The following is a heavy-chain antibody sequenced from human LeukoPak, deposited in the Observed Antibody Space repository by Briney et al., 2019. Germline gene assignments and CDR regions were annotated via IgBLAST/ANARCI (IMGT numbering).Heavy chain of an antibody. CDR2: ISAYNGNT. CDR1: GYTFTSYG. V-gene: IGHV1-18*01. J-gene: IGHJ3*02. D-gene: IGHD3-3*01. CDR3: ARDSFYDFWSGYYKDDAFDI. Sequence: ASVKVSCKASGYTFTSYGISWVRQAPGQGLEWMGWISAYNGNTNYAQELQGRVTMTTDTSTSTAYMELRSLRSDDTAVYYCARDSFYDFWSGYYKDDAFDIWGQGTMVTVSS.